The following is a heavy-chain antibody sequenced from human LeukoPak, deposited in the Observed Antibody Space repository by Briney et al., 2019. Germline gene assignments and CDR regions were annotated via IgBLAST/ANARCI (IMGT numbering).Heavy chain of an antibody. CDR2: ISGSGGCI. Sequence: GGSLRLSCAASGFTFSSYAMSWVRQAPGKGLEWVSSISGSGGCIYYADSVKGRFTISRDNAKNSLYLQMNSLRAEDTAVYYCSKDSRVGGDYVDYWGQGTLVSVSS. CDR3: SKDSRVGGDYVDY. V-gene: IGHV3-23*01. D-gene: IGHD2-2*01. J-gene: IGHJ4*02. CDR1: GFTFSSYA.